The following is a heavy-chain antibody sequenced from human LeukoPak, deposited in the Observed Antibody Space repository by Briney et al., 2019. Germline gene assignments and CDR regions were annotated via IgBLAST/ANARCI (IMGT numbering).Heavy chain of an antibody. Sequence: GGSLRLSCAASGFTFSGSAIHWVRQSSGKGLEWVGQIDKKDKGYAAATAYAASVKGRFTISRDDSINTAYLQMKSLKTEDTALYYCTRDSGTYNWFDPWGQGTLVTVSS. CDR1: GFTFSGSA. D-gene: IGHD1-26*01. V-gene: IGHV3-73*01. CDR3: TRDSGTYNWFDP. J-gene: IGHJ5*02. CDR2: IDKKDKGYAAAT.